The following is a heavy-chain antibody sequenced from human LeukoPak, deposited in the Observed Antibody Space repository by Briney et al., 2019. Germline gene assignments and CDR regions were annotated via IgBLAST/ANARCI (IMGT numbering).Heavy chain of an antibody. CDR2: IYDSGTT. D-gene: IGHD5-12*01. J-gene: IGHJ3*02. CDR3: AREQYSGYDRGDLDAFDI. CDR1: GGSFGNYY. V-gene: IGHV4-59*12. Sequence: SETLSLTCTVSGGSFGNYYWSWIRQPPGKGLEWIAYIYDSGTTNYNPSLKSRVTISVDTSKNQFSLKLSSVTAADTAVYYCAREQYSGYDRGDLDAFDIWGQGTMVTVSS.